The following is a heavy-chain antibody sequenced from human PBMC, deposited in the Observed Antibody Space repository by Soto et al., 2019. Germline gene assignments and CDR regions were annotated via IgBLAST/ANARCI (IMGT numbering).Heavy chain of an antibody. J-gene: IGHJ4*02. Sequence: SETLSLTCAVSGYSISSGYYWGWIRQPPGKGLEWIGSIYHSGSTYYNPSLKSRVTISVDTSKNQFSLKLSSVTAADTAVYYCASRAAAGFDYWGQGTLVTVPS. CDR1: GYSISSGYY. V-gene: IGHV4-38-2*01. CDR2: IYHSGST. D-gene: IGHD6-13*01. CDR3: ASRAAAGFDY.